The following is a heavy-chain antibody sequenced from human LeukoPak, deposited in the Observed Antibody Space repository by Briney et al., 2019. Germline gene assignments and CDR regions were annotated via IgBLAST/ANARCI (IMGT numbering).Heavy chain of an antibody. Sequence: GASVKVSCKVSGYTLTELSMHWVRQAPGKGLEWMGGFDPEDGETIYAQKFQGRVTMTEDTSTDTAYMELRSLRSDDTAVYYCATNIIPDYSNPQGITVFDYWGQGTLVTVSS. CDR2: FDPEDGET. D-gene: IGHD4-11*01. V-gene: IGHV1-24*01. J-gene: IGHJ4*02. CDR1: GYTLTELS. CDR3: ATNIIPDYSNPQGITVFDY.